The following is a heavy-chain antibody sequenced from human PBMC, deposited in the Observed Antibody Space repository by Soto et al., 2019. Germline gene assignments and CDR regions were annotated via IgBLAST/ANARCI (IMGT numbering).Heavy chain of an antibody. CDR3: ARALTIGYCSSTSCYSSGFDP. CDR1: GGTFSSYT. J-gene: IGHJ5*02. Sequence: SVKVSCKASGGTFSSYTISWVRQAPGQGLEWMGRIIPILGIANYAQKFQGRVTITADKSTSTAYMELSSLRSEDTAVYYCARALTIGYCSSTSCYSSGFDPWGQGTLVTVSS. V-gene: IGHV1-69*02. D-gene: IGHD2-2*01. CDR2: IIPILGIA.